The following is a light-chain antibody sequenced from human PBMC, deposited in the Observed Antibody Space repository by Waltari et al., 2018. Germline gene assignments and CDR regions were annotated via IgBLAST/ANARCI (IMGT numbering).Light chain of an antibody. CDR1: SSDIGRYTY. CDR3: GSYSTTSTPFV. CDR2: DVS. Sequence: QSALTQPASVSGSLGQSITISCTGTSSDIGRYTYVSWYQQHPDKAPKLMIYDVSNGPSGVSNRFSGSKSGNTASLTISGLQAEDEADYYCGSYSTTSTPFVFGTGTQVTVL. V-gene: IGLV2-14*03. J-gene: IGLJ1*01.